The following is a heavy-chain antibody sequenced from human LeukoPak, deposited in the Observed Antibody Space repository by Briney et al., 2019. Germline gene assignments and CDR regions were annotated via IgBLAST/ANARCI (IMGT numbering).Heavy chain of an antibody. CDR3: ARGKYGDLDS. V-gene: IGHV3-74*01. J-gene: IGHJ4*02. D-gene: IGHD4-17*01. CDR2: INGDGGNT. CDR1: GFTFSGYW. Sequence: GGSLRLSCTASGFTFSGYWMHWVRQAPGTGLVWVSRINGDGGNTGYADSVKSRFTTFRDNAKSTLYLEMNSLRAEDTAVYYCARGKYGDLDSWGQGTLVTVSS.